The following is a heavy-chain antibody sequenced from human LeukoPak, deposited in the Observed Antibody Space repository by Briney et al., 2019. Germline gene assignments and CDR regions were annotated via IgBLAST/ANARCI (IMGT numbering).Heavy chain of an antibody. CDR3: ARDRDGYNPTGGY. CDR2: IKQDGSEK. CDR1: GFTFSSYW. J-gene: IGHJ4*02. D-gene: IGHD5-24*01. V-gene: IGHV3-7*01. Sequence: GGSLRLSCAASGFTFSSYWMSWVRQAPGKGLEWVANIKQDGSEKYYVDSVKGRFTISRDNAKNSLYLQMNSLRAEDTAVYYCARDRDGYNPTGGYWGQGTLVTVSS.